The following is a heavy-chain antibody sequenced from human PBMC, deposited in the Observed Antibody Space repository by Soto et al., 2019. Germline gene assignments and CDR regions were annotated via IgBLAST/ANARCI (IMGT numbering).Heavy chain of an antibody. CDR2: INDSGNI. J-gene: IGHJ6*03. CDR3: GRGLELWFVGLCPPGGYCSYIDV. V-gene: IGHV4-34*01. CDR1: GGSFSGYQ. D-gene: IGHD3-10*01. Sequence: QVQLQQWGAGLLKPSETLSLTCAVYGGSFSGYQWSWMRQPPGGGLQWMGDINDSGNINYNPSLESRVNILMDTPNMHISTTPASVTAADTSVCSCGRGLELWFVGLCPPGGYCSYIDVWGKGTTVPVSS.